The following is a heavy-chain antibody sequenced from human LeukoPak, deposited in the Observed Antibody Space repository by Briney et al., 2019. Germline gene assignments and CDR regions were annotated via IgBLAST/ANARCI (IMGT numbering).Heavy chain of an antibody. CDR1: GFTFSSYA. J-gene: IGHJ4*02. V-gene: IGHV3-73*01. CDR3: ISKEEAEAGIILG. D-gene: IGHD3-16*01. Sequence: GGSLRLSCAASGFTFSSYAMHWVRQASGKGLEWVGRIRSKANSYATAYAASVKGRFTISRDDSKNTAYLQMNSLKTEDTAVYSCISKEEAEAGIILGWGQEPLS. CDR2: IRSKANSYAT.